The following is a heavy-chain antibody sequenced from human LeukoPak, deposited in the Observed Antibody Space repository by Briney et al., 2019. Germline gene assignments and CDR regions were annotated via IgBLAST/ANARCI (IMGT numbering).Heavy chain of an antibody. V-gene: IGHV4-34*01. CDR2: INHSGST. J-gene: IGHJ5*02. CDR1: GGSFSGYY. D-gene: IGHD6-13*01. Sequence: SETLSLTCAVYGGSFSGYYWSWIRQPPGKGLEWIGEINHSGSTNYNPSLKSRVTISVDTSKNQFSLKLSSVTAADTAVYYCAPRSPGIAAGGWFDPWGQGTLVTVSS. CDR3: APRSPGIAAGGWFDP.